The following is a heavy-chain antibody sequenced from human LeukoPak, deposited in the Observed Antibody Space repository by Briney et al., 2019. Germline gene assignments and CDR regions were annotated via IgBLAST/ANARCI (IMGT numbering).Heavy chain of an antibody. CDR2: ISSSSIYV. CDR1: GFTFSRFS. V-gene: IGHV3-21*01. Sequence: GGSLRLSCAASGFTFSRFSMGWVRQAPGKGLEWVSSISSSSIYVYNADSVKGRFTISRDNAKNSLYLQMNSLRAEDTAVYYCARDLGYYDRLDQFDCWGQGTLVTVFS. CDR3: ARDLGYYDRLDQFDC. D-gene: IGHD3-22*01. J-gene: IGHJ4*02.